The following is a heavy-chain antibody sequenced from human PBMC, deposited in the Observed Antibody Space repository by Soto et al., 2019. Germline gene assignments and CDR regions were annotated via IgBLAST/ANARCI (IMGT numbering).Heavy chain of an antibody. CDR3: ARPTEYSYGLTTAYYFDY. D-gene: IGHD5-18*01. J-gene: IGHJ4*02. V-gene: IGHV5-51*01. Sequence: GESLKISCKGSGYSFTSYWIAWVRQMPGKGLEWMGIIYPGDSATRYSPSFQGQVTISADKSISTAYLQWSSLKASDTAIYYCARPTEYSYGLTTAYYFDYWGQGTLVTVSS. CDR2: IYPGDSAT. CDR1: GYSFTSYW.